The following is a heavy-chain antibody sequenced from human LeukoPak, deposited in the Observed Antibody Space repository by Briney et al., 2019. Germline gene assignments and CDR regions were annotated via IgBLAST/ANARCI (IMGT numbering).Heavy chain of an antibody. V-gene: IGHV3-21*01. CDR1: GFTFSSYS. D-gene: IGHD1-7*01. Sequence: GGSLRLSCAASGFTFSSYSMNWVRQAPGKGLEWVSCISSSSSYIYYADSVKGRFTISRDNARNSLYLQMNSLRAEDTAVYYCARAHNWKYGSFDFWGQGTLVTVSS. CDR3: ARAHNWKYGSFDF. CDR2: ISSSSSYI. J-gene: IGHJ4*02.